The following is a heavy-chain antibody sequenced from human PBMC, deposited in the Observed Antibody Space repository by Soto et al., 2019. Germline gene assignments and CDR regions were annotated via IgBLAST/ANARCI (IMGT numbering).Heavy chain of an antibody. V-gene: IGHV3-33*01. CDR1: GFTFSSYG. CDR3: ARDREYYDFWSGYYKDYYYGMDV. Sequence: GGSLRLSCAASGFTFSSYGMHWVRQAPGKGLEWVAVIWYDGSNKYYADSVKGRFTISRDNSKNTLYLQMNSLRAEDTAVYYCARDREYYDFWSGYYKDYYYGMDVWGQGTTVTVYS. J-gene: IGHJ6*02. D-gene: IGHD3-3*01. CDR2: IWYDGSNK.